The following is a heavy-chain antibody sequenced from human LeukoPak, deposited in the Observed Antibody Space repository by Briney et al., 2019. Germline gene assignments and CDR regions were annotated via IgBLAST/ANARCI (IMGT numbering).Heavy chain of an antibody. D-gene: IGHD4-11*01. V-gene: IGHV3-7*01. J-gene: IGHJ6*02. CDR2: IKQDGSEK. Sequence: GRSLRLSCAASGFTFSSYWMSWVRQAPGKGLEWVANIKQDGSEKYYVDSVKGRFTISRDNAKNSLYLQMNSLRAEDTAVYYCARAVGYSNYYYYYGMDVWGQGTTVTVSS. CDR3: ARAVGYSNYYYYYGMDV. CDR1: GFTFSSYW.